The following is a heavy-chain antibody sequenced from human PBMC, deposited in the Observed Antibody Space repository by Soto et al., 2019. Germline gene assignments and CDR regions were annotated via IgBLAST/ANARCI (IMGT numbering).Heavy chain of an antibody. CDR1: GYTFTGYY. CDR3: ARSPTYYDNLSGYYFGNWFDP. V-gene: IGHV1-2*02. Sequence: GASVKVSCKASGYTFTGYYMHWVRQVPGQGLEWMGWINPNSGGTNYAQKFQGRVTMTRDTSISTAYMELSRLRSDDTAVYYCARSPTYYDNLSGYYFGNWFDPWGQGTLVTVSS. J-gene: IGHJ5*02. D-gene: IGHD3-9*01. CDR2: INPNSGGT.